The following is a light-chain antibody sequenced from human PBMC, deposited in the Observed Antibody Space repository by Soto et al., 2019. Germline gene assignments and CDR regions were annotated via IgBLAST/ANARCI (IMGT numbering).Light chain of an antibody. V-gene: IGKV1-5*01. CDR2: DAS. CDR1: QSVVNW. CDR3: QQYNHVPFT. J-gene: IGKJ2*01. Sequence: DIQMTQSPSTLSASVGDRVIITCRASQSVVNWLAWYQQKPGETPKLLISDASKLESGVPPRFSGVGSGTDFTLIISSLQPDDSGTYYCQQYNHVPFTVGQGTNLEIK.